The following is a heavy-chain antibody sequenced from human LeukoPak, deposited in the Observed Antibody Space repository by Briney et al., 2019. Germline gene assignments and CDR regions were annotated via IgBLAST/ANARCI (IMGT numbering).Heavy chain of an antibody. Sequence: SETLSLTCTVSGGSISSYYWSWIRQPPGKGLERIGYTHYSGSTSYNPSLKSRVTISLDTSKNQFSLKLSSVTAADTAVYYCARYYYDGSVYGYFFDYWGQGTLVTVSS. CDR2: THYSGST. J-gene: IGHJ4*02. CDR3: ARYYYDGSVYGYFFDY. CDR1: GGSISSYY. D-gene: IGHD3-22*01. V-gene: IGHV4-59*08.